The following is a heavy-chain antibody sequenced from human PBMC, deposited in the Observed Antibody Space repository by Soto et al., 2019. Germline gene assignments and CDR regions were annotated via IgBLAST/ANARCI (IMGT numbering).Heavy chain of an antibody. Sequence: QITLKESGPTLVKPTQTLTLTCTFSGFSLSTSGVGVGWIRQPPGKALEWLAVIYWDDDKRYSPSLKRRLTITKDTSNNQVVLTIINVDPVDTATYYCAHLDDFYFDYWGQGTLVTVSS. D-gene: IGHD3-3*01. J-gene: IGHJ4*02. CDR2: IYWDDDK. V-gene: IGHV2-5*02. CDR1: GFSLSTSGVG. CDR3: AHLDDFYFDY.